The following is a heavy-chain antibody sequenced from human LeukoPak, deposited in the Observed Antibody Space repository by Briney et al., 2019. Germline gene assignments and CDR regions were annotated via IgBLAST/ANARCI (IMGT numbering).Heavy chain of an antibody. Sequence: GGSLRLSCAASGFTFSSFSMNWVRQAPGKGLEWVSSISSGGDYKHYADSVKGRLTISRDNAKNSLFLQMNSLRVEDTAVYYCVRDWYYAPDYWGQGTLVTVSS. CDR2: ISSGGDYK. CDR1: GFTFSSFS. CDR3: VRDWYYAPDY. V-gene: IGHV3-21*01. J-gene: IGHJ4*02. D-gene: IGHD2-2*01.